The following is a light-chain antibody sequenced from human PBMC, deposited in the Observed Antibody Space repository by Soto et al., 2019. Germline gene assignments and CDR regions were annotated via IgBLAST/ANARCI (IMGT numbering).Light chain of an antibody. J-gene: IGLJ1*01. CDR3: CSYTSSSTYV. V-gene: IGLV2-14*01. CDR1: SRYVGAYNY. Sequence: QSAPTQPASLSGSPGQSIPLSCPGTSRYVGAYNYVSWFQQYPGKAPKLMIYDVSNRPSGVSNRFSGSKSWNTASLTISGLQAEDEADYYCCSYTSSSTYVFGTGTKVTVL. CDR2: DVS.